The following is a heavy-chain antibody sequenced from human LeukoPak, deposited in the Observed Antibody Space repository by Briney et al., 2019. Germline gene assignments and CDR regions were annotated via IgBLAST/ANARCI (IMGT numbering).Heavy chain of an antibody. CDR1: GFNFKDYW. D-gene: IGHD3-10*01. CDR3: AKVPLGVTMVRGVIPDY. Sequence: GGSLRLSCAASGFNFKDYWMTWVRQAPGKGLEWVSAISGSGGSTYYADSVKGRFTISRDNSKNTLYLQMNSLRAEDTAVYYCAKVPLGVTMVRGVIPDYWGQGTLVTVSS. J-gene: IGHJ4*02. V-gene: IGHV3-23*01. CDR2: ISGSGGST.